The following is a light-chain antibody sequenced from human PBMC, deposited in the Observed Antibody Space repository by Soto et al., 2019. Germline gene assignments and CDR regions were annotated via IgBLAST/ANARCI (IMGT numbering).Light chain of an antibody. CDR1: QSVSGW. CDR3: QHYDRFSAT. CDR2: DVS. V-gene: IGKV1-5*01. Sequence: DIQMTQSPSALSASVGDTVTITCRASQSVSGWWAWYQQKPGKAPKLLIYDVSALPRGVPPRFSGSGSGTQFTLTISGLQPDDFAPSYCQHYDRFSATLGPGTTVDSK. J-gene: IGKJ1*01.